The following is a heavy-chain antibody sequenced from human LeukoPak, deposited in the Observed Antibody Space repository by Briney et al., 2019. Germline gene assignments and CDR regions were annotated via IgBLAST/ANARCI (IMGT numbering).Heavy chain of an antibody. J-gene: IGHJ4*02. CDR2: IIPIFGTA. D-gene: IGHD4-23*01. Sequence: SVKVSCKASGGTFSSYAISWVRQAPGQGLEWMGGIIPIFGTANYAQKVQGRVTITADESTSTAYMELSSLRSEDTAVYYCARESGSYGGNSPYYFDYWGQGTLVTVSS. CDR3: ARESGSYGGNSPYYFDY. V-gene: IGHV1-69*13. CDR1: GGTFSSYA.